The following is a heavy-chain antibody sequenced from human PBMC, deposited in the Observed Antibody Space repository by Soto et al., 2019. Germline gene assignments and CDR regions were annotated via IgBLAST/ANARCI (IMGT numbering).Heavy chain of an antibody. J-gene: IGHJ6*03. CDR2: INSDGSST. Sequence: GGSLRLSCAASGFTFSSYWMHWVRQAPGKGLVWVSRINSDGSSTSYADSVKGRFTISRDNAKNTLYLQMNSLRAEDTAVYYCARGSIAARRDYYYYMDVWGKGTTVTSP. CDR1: GFTFSSYW. D-gene: IGHD6-6*01. CDR3: ARGSIAARRDYYYYMDV. V-gene: IGHV3-74*01.